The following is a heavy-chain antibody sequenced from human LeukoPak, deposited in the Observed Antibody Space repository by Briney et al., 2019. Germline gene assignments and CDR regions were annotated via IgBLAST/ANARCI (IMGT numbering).Heavy chain of an antibody. V-gene: IGHV3-23*01. CDR3: ARYYDDYEGYY. CDR1: GFTFRSNA. D-gene: IGHD4-17*01. J-gene: IGHJ4*02. CDR2: INNRGDHT. Sequence: GGSLRLSCAASGFTFRSNAMSWVRQAPGKGLDWVSSINNRGDHTYYADSVKGRFTISRDNSKNTLYLQMNSLRAEDTAVYYCARYYDDYEGYYWGQGALVTVSS.